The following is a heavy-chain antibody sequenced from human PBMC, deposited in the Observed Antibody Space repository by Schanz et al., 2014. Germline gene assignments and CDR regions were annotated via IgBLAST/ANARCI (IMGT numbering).Heavy chain of an antibody. Sequence: QVQLVESGGGVVQPGRSLRLSCAASGFTFSSYGMHWVRQAPGKGLEWVAVIWYDGSNKYYADSVKGRFTISRDNSKNTLYLQMNSLRPEDTAVYYCAKDGPGGSGSYSADGDMDVCGQGTTDTVSS. CDR3: AKDGPGGSGSYSADGDMDV. D-gene: IGHD3-10*01. CDR1: GFTFSSYG. CDR2: IWYDGSNK. J-gene: IGHJ6*02. V-gene: IGHV3-33*06.